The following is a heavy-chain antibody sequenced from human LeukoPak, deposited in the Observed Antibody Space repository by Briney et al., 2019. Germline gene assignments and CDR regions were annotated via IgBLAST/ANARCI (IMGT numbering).Heavy chain of an antibody. Sequence: PSETLSLTCTVSGGSISSSSYYWGWIRQPPGKGLEWIGSIYYSGSTYYNPSLKSRVTISVDTSKNQFSLKLSSVTAADTAVYYCARENSYGPRPTDYWGQGTLVTVSS. D-gene: IGHD5-18*01. J-gene: IGHJ4*02. CDR2: IYYSGST. CDR3: ARENSYGPRPTDY. CDR1: GGSISSSSYY. V-gene: IGHV4-39*07.